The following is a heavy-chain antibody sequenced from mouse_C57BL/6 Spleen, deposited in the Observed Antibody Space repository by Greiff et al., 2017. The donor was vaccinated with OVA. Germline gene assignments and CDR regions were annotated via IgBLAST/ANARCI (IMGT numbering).Heavy chain of an antibody. J-gene: IGHJ3*01. D-gene: IGHD1-1*01. CDR1: GYSFTGYY. Sequence: VHVKQSGPELVKPGASVKISCKASGYSFTGYYMNWVKQSPEKSLEWIGEINPSTGGTTYNQKFKAKATLTVDKSSSTAYMQLKSLTSEDSAVYYCARSPITTGVAPGFAYWGQGTLVTVSA. V-gene: IGHV1-42*01. CDR2: INPSTGGT. CDR3: ARSPITTGVAPGFAY.